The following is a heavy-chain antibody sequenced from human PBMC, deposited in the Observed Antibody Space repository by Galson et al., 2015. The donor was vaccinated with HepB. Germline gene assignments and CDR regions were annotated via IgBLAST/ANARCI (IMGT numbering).Heavy chain of an antibody. J-gene: IGHJ6*02. D-gene: IGHD3-10*01. CDR1: GYRFTSYW. CDR2: IDPTDSYT. CDR3: ARHDYGSGSYHYYGMDV. Sequence: QSGAEVKKPGESLRLSCKGSGYRFTSYWISWVRQMPGKGLEWMGRIDPTDSYTYYSPSFQGHVTISVDKSISTAYVQWSSLKASDTAMYYCARHDYGSGSYHYYGMDVWGQGTTVTVSS. V-gene: IGHV5-10-1*01.